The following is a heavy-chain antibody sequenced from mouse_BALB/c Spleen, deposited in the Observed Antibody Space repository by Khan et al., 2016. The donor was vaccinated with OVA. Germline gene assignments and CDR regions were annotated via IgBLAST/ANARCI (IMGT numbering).Heavy chain of an antibody. D-gene: IGHD2-4*01. J-gene: IGHJ3*01. CDR2: INYSGNT. Sequence: EVQLVESGPGLVKPSQSLSLTCTVTGYSITSEYAWNWIRQFPGNKLEWMGYINYSGNTRFNPSLKSRTSITRDTSKNQFFLQLNSVTTEDTAKYYCARKDYYDYDPFPYWGQGTLVTVSA. V-gene: IGHV3-2*02. CDR1: GYSITSEYA. CDR3: ARKDYYDYDPFPY.